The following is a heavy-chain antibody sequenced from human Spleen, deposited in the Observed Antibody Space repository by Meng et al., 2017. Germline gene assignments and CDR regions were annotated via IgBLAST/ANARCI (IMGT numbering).Heavy chain of an antibody. CDR3: ARTEGRDYGDYVPTYYFGMDV. CDR1: GGSISSGGYY. J-gene: IGHJ6*02. D-gene: IGHD4-17*01. Sequence: SETLSLTCTVSGGSISSGGYYWSWIRQHPGKGLEWIGYIYYSGSTYYNPSLKSRVTISVDTSKNQFSLKLSSVTAADTAVYYCARTEGRDYGDYVPTYYFGMDVWGQGTTVTVSS. V-gene: IGHV4-31*03. CDR2: IYYSGST.